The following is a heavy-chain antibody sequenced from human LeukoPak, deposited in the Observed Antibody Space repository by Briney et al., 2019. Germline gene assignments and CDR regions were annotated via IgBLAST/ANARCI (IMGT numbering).Heavy chain of an antibody. CDR2: ISGSGGTT. CDR1: GFTFSSYA. J-gene: IGHJ5*02. V-gene: IGHV3-23*01. Sequence: GGSLKLPFAAPGFTFSSYAMSWVRQAPGKGLEWVSAISGSGGTTYYADSVKGRFTISRDNSKNTLYLQMNSLRAEDTAVYYCAKQGYCSSTSCLRSNWFDPWGQGTLVTVSS. D-gene: IGHD2-2*01. CDR3: AKQGYCSSTSCLRSNWFDP.